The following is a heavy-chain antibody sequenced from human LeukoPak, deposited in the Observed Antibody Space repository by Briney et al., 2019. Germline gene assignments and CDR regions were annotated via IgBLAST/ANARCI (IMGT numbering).Heavy chain of an antibody. CDR2: IYSGGST. J-gene: IGHJ3*01. Sequence: GGSLRLSCAASGFTVSSNYMSWVRQAPGKGLEWVSIIYSGGSTYYADSVKGRFTISRDNSKNTLYLQMNSLRAEHTALYYCARGVVVVPAALGAFDFWGQGTMVTVSS. D-gene: IGHD2-2*01. CDR3: ARGVVVVPAALGAFDF. V-gene: IGHV3-53*01. CDR1: GFTVSSNY.